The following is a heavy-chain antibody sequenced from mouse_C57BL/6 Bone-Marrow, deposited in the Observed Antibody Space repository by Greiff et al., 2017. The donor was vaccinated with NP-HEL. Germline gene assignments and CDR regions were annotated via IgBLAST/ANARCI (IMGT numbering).Heavy chain of an antibody. CDR1: GYTFTDYN. V-gene: IGHV1-18*01. D-gene: IGHD1-1*01. CDR2: INPNNGGT. Sequence: EVQLQQSGPELVKPGASVKIPCKASGYTFTDYNMDWVKQSHGKSLEWIGDINPNNGGTIYNQKFKGKATLTVDKSSSTADMGLRSLTSEDTAVYYCARKTTVASSFAYWGKGTLVTVSA. CDR3: ARKTTVASSFAY. J-gene: IGHJ3*01.